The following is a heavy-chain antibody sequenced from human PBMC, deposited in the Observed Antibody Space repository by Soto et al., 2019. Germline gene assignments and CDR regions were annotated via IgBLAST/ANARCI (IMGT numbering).Heavy chain of an antibody. J-gene: IGHJ4*02. D-gene: IGHD6-19*01. CDR3: ARERSSGWYVDY. Sequence: QVQLVQSGAEVKKPGATVKVSCKASGYTFTSYNINWVRQATGQGLEWMGWMNPNSGNTGYAQKFQGRVTMTRNTSISTAYMELSSLRSEDTAVYYCARERSSGWYVDYWGQGTLVTVSS. V-gene: IGHV1-8*01. CDR1: GYTFTSYN. CDR2: MNPNSGNT.